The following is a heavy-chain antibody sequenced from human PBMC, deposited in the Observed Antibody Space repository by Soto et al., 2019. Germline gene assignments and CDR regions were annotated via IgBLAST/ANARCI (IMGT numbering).Heavy chain of an antibody. J-gene: IGHJ5*02. V-gene: IGHV4-4*07. CDR2: IYATGTT. CDR3: VRDGTKTLRDWFDP. CDR1: GASISGYY. D-gene: IGHD1-1*01. Sequence: ASETLSLTCTVSGASISGYYWSWIRKSAGKGLEWIGRIYATGTTDYNPSLKSRVMMSVDTSKKQFSLRLRSVTAADPAVYYCVRDGTKTLRDWFDPWGQVISVTVSS.